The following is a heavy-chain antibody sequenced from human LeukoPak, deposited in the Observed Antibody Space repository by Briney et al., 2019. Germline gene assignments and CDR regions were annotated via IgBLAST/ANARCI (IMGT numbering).Heavy chain of an antibody. CDR1: GYNFTSCS. CDR2: IYPWDSDT. CDR3: ARLTVRGYYDSSGYPSDAFDI. D-gene: IGHD3-22*01. V-gene: IGHV5-51*01. J-gene: IGHJ3*02. Sequence: GGSVKGPRKGSGYNFTSCSIGGGRQMPGKRLEWEGVIYPWDSDTRYSPSFQGQVTISADKSISPAYLQWSSLKASDTAMYYCARLTVRGYYDSSGYPSDAFDIWGQGTMVTVSS.